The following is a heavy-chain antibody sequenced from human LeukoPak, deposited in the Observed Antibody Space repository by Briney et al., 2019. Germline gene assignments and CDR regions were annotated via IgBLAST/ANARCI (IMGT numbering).Heavy chain of an antibody. J-gene: IGHJ5*02. V-gene: IGHV1-18*01. Sequence: RASVEVSCKASGGTFSSYAISWVRQAPGQGLEWMGWISAYNGNTNYAQKLQGRVTMTTDTSTSTAYMELRSLRSDDTAVYYCARVDETIQWFDPWGQGTLVTVSS. CDR3: ARVDETIQWFDP. D-gene: IGHD4/OR15-4a*01. CDR1: GGTFSSYA. CDR2: ISAYNGNT.